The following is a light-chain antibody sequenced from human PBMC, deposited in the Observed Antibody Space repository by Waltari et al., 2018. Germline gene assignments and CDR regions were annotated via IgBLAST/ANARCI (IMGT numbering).Light chain of an antibody. J-gene: IGKJ1*01. Sequence: EIVLTQSPGTLSLSPGERASLSCRTSQSVSSNYLAWYQQRPGQAPRHLSYGASSRAIGIPDRFSGSGSGTDFTLTISRLEPEDFAVYYCQQYGTSPRTFGQGTKVEIK. CDR3: QQYGTSPRT. CDR1: QSVSSNY. CDR2: GAS. V-gene: IGKV3-20*01.